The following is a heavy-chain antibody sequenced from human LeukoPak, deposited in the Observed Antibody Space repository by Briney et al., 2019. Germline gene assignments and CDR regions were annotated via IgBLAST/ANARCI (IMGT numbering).Heavy chain of an antibody. Sequence: GGSLRLSCVASGFPFSSYWMTWVRQAPGKGLEWVANINQDGSKKSYVDSVKGRFTVSRDNAKNSLYLQMNSLRAEDTAIYYCTRVGYIDEGIDYWGQGTLVTVSS. D-gene: IGHD5-24*01. CDR3: TRVGYIDEGIDY. CDR1: GFPFSSYW. V-gene: IGHV3-7*04. CDR2: INQDGSKK. J-gene: IGHJ4*02.